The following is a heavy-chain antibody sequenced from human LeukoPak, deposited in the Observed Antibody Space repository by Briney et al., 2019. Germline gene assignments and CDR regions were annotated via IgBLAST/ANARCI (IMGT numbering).Heavy chain of an antibody. D-gene: IGHD4-17*01. V-gene: IGHV4-34*01. J-gene: IGHJ6*02. CDR2: VNHSGST. Sequence: SETLSLTCGVYGGSFRGYYLRWIRQPPGKGLEWIGEVNHSGSTNYNPSLKSRVTISVDTSKNQFSLKLSSVAAADTAVYYCARIRVGTTVTAQYYYYGMDVWGQGTTVTVSS. CDR3: ARIRVGTTVTAQYYYYGMDV. CDR1: GGSFRGYY.